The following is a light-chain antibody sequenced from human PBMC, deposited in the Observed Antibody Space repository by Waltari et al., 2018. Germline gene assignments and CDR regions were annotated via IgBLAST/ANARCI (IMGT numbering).Light chain of an antibody. J-gene: IGLJ2*01. Sequence: SYEVTQPPSVSVSPGQTARITCSGDSLSKQFVYWYQQKSGTAPVLVIFKDTERASGISERFSGYTSGTIVTLTINGVQAQDEADYYCQTADLGGDVVFGGGTKLTVL. V-gene: IGLV3-25*03. CDR3: QTADLGGDVV. CDR1: SLSKQF. CDR2: KDT.